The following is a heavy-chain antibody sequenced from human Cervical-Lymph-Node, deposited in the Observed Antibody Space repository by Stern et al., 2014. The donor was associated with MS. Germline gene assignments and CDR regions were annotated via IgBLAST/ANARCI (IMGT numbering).Heavy chain of an antibody. D-gene: IGHD1-26*01. CDR2: IYNSGAT. CDR3: ASRWSGTYYGQNWFDP. J-gene: IGHJ5*02. Sequence: QLQLQESGPGLVKPSQTLSLTCTVSGDSINSGGHYWSWIRQRTGKGLEWIGYIYNSGATFYSPSLKGRVTISLDTSKNQFSLTLSSVTAADTAIYYCASRWSGTYYGQNWFDPWGQGILVTVSS. V-gene: IGHV4-31*03. CDR1: GDSINSGGHY.